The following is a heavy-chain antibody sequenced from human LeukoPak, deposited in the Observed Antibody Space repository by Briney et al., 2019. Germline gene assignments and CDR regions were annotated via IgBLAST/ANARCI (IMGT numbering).Heavy chain of an antibody. CDR2: IYYNGGT. J-gene: IGHJ4*02. CDR1: GGSISSSSYY. Sequence: SETLSLTCTVSGGSISSSSYYWGWIRQPPGRGLAWIGTIYYNGGTYYNPSLKSRFTMSVDTSKNPFSLKLSSVTAADTAVYYCARQGSGYFDYWGQGTLVTVSS. V-gene: IGHV4-39*01. D-gene: IGHD3-22*01. CDR3: ARQGSGYFDY.